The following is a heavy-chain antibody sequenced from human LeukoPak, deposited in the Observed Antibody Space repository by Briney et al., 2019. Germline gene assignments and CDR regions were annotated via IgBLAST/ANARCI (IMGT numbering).Heavy chain of an antibody. CDR1: GFTFSSYA. CDR3: AKRVSGWYYCDH. Sequence: GGSLRLSCAASGFTFSSYAMSWVRQAPGEGLEWVSAITGGGGSAHYADSVKGRFTISRDNSKNTLYLQMNSLRAEDTAVYYCAKRVSGWYYCDHWGQGTVVTVSS. V-gene: IGHV3-23*01. D-gene: IGHD6-19*01. CDR2: ITGGGGSA. J-gene: IGHJ4*02.